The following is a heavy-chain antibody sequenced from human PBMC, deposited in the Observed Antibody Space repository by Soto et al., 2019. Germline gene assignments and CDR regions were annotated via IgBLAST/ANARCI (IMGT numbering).Heavy chain of an antibody. Sequence: QVQLVEAGGGVVQPGRSLRLSCGASGFTFNSHGMHWVRQAPGKGLEWVAVISYEGSNNFYAESVKGRFTISRDKSKNTLYLQMNGLRREDTSVYYGARREEYQLLSGDYFYAMDVWGQETTVTVSS. J-gene: IGHJ6*02. CDR1: GFTFNSHG. D-gene: IGHD2-8*02. CDR2: ISYEGSNN. V-gene: IGHV3-30*03. CDR3: ARREEYQLLSGDYFYAMDV.